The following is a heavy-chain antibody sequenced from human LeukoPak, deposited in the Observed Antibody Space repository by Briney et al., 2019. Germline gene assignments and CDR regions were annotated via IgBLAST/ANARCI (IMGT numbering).Heavy chain of an antibody. CDR2: IHYSGTT. CDR3: ARHDTVLQGGGYDY. Sequence: PSETLSLTGTVSGGSISSYYWSWIRQPPGRGLEWIGYIHYSGTTDYNPSLKSRVTISVDTSKNQFSLKLSSVTAADTAVYYCARHDTVLQGGGYDYWGQGTLVTVSS. CDR1: GGSISSYY. J-gene: IGHJ4*02. V-gene: IGHV4-59*08. D-gene: IGHD3-16*01.